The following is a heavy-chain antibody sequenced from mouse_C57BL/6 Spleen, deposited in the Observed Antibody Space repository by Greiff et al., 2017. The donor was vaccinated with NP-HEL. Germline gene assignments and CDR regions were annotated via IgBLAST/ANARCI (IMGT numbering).Heavy chain of an antibody. CDR3: ARRPPLGVGAMDY. CDR1: GYTFTDYY. J-gene: IGHJ4*01. Sequence: VQLKQSGPELVKPGASVKISCKASGYTFTDYYMNWVKQSHGKSLEWIGDINPNNGGTSYNQKFKGKATLTVDKSSSTGYMELRSLTSEDSAVYYCARRPPLGVGAMDYWGKGTSVTVSS. CDR2: INPNNGGT. V-gene: IGHV1-26*01. D-gene: IGHD3-3*01.